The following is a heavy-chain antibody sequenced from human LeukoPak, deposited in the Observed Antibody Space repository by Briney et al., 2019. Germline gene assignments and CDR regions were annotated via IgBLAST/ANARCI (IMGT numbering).Heavy chain of an antibody. J-gene: IGHJ4*02. CDR2: IYYSGST. V-gene: IGHV4-30-4*08. D-gene: IGHD2-21*01. CDR1: GGSISSGDYY. Sequence: SQTLPLTCTVSGGSISSGDYYWSWIRQPPGKGLEWIGYIYYSGSTYYNPSLKSRVTISVDTSKNQFSLELSSVTAADTAVYYCARAGIEDSTLYYFDYWGQGTLVTVSS. CDR3: ARAGIEDSTLYYFDY.